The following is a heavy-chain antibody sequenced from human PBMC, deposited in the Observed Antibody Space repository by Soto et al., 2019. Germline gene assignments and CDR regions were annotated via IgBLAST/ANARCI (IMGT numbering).Heavy chain of an antibody. CDR1: GVTFYRYR. V-gene: IGHV3-21*06. Sequence: GGSLRLSCAASGVTFYRYRMNWVRKDPGKGLEWVSSISNTTNYIYYGDSMKGRFTISRDNAKNSLYPEMNSLRAEDTAVYYCARESEDLTSNFDYWGQGTLVTVSS. CDR3: ARESEDLTSNFDY. CDR2: ISNTTNYI. J-gene: IGHJ4*02.